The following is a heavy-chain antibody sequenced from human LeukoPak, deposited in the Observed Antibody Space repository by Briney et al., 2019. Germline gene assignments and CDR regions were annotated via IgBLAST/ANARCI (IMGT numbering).Heavy chain of an antibody. CDR1: GGSISSYY. Sequence: PSETLSLTCTVSGGSISSYYWSWIRQPPGKRLEWIGYIYYSGSTNYNPSLKSRVTISVDTSKNQFSLKLSSVTAADTAVYYCARGFRAYSRSWFDPWGQGTLVTVSS. D-gene: IGHD4-11*01. J-gene: IGHJ5*02. V-gene: IGHV4-59*01. CDR3: ARGFRAYSRSWFDP. CDR2: IYYSGST.